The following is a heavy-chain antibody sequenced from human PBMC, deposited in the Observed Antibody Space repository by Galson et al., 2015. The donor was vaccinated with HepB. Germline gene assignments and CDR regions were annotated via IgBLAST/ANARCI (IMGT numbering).Heavy chain of an antibody. CDR2: IIPILGIA. J-gene: IGHJ4*02. Sequence: SVKVSCKASGGTFSSYTISWVRQAPGQGLEWMGRIIPILGIANYAQKFQGRVTITADKSTSTAYMELSSLRSEDTAVYYCARLVAAASATHPFDYWGQGTLVTVSS. V-gene: IGHV1-69*02. CDR1: GGTFSSYT. CDR3: ARLVAAASATHPFDY. D-gene: IGHD2-15*01.